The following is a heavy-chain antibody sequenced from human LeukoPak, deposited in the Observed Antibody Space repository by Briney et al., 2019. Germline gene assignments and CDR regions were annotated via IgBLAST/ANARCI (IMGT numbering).Heavy chain of an antibody. CDR1: GFPVSSNY. CDR3: ARENLGIFDY. J-gene: IGHJ4*02. Sequence: PGGSLRLSCAASGFPVSSNYMSWVRQAPGEGLGWGSVIYSGGSPYYQASVTGRFTISRDNSKNTLYLQMNSLRAEDTAVYYCARENLGIFDYWGQGTLVTVSS. D-gene: IGHD3-3*01. V-gene: IGHV3-53*05. CDR2: IYSGGSP.